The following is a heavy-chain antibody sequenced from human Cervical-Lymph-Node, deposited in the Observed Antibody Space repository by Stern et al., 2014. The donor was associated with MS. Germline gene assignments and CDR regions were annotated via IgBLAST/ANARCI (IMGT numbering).Heavy chain of an antibody. CDR1: GFTFSAYG. Sequence: VQLVESGGGVVQPGRSLRLSCAASGFTFSAYGMHWVRQAPGKGLEWEAVISADGTLKFYGDSVKGRFTISRDNSKNTLFLQMNSLRAEDTAVYYCAKGDNWRRLNPWGQGTLVTVS. CDR2: ISADGTLK. V-gene: IGHV3-30*18. CDR3: AKGDNWRRLNP. J-gene: IGHJ5*02. D-gene: IGHD1-20*01.